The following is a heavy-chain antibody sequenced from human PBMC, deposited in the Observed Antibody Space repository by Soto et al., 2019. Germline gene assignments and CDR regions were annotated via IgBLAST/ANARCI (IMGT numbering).Heavy chain of an antibody. CDR1: GFTFSSYG. V-gene: IGHV3-33*01. CDR2: IWYDGSNK. CDR3: ARDKLVGAISVYFYY. Sequence: QVQLVESGGGVVQPGRSLRLSCAASGFTFSSYGMHWVRQAPGKGLEWVAVIWYDGSNKYYADSVKGRFTISRDNSKNTLYLQMNSLRAEDTAVYYCARDKLVGAISVYFYYWGQGSLVTVSS. D-gene: IGHD1-26*01. J-gene: IGHJ4*02.